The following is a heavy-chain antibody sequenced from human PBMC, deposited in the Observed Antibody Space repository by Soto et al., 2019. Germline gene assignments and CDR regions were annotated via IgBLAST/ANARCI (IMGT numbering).Heavy chain of an antibody. Sequence: SETLSLTCTFSGGSIISYYWSWIRQPPGKGLEWIGYIYYSGSTNYNPSLKSRVTISVDTSKNQFSLKLSSVTAADTAVYYCARDQKYYDSSGYYPHNWFDPWGQGTLVTVSS. J-gene: IGHJ5*02. CDR1: GGSIISYY. D-gene: IGHD3-22*01. CDR2: IYYSGST. CDR3: ARDQKYYDSSGYYPHNWFDP. V-gene: IGHV4-59*01.